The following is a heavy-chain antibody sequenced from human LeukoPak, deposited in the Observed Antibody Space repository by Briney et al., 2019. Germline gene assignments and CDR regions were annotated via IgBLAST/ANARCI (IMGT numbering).Heavy chain of an antibody. D-gene: IGHD3-22*01. CDR1: GGTFSSYA. J-gene: IGHJ6*02. CDR2: ISAYNGNT. CDR3: ARDHYSDSSGYYDYYYYGMDV. Sequence: ASVKVSCKASGGTFSSYAISWVRQAPGQGLEWMGWISAYNGNTNYTQKLQGRVTMTTDTSTSTAYMELRSLRSDDTAVYYCARDHYSDSSGYYDYYYYGMDVWGQGTTVTVSS. V-gene: IGHV1-18*01.